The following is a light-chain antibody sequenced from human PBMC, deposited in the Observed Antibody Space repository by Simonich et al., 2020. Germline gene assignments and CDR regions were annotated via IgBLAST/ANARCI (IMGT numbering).Light chain of an antibody. CDR3: QQYYSTPPIT. V-gene: IGKV4-1*01. J-gene: IGKJ3*01. CDR1: QSVLYSSNNKNY. CDR2: WAS. Sequence: DIVMTQSPDSLAVSLGERATINCKSSQSVLYSSNNKNYLAWYQQKPGQPPKLLIYWASARESWVPDRFCGSGSGTDFTLTISSLQAEDVAVYYCQQYYSTPPITFGPGTKVDIK.